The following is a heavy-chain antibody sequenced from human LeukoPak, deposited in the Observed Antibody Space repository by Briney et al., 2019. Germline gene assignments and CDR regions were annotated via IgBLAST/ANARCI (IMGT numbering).Heavy chain of an antibody. Sequence: PSQTLSLTCAISGDSVSSNSATWNWIRQSPSRGLEWLGGTFYRSELYNDYALSVKSRIAINPDTSKNRFSLQLNSVTPEDTAVYYCTRGIPAAGTFAFDYWGQGTLVTVSS. V-gene: IGHV6-1*01. CDR1: GDSVSSNSAT. CDR2: TFYRSELYN. J-gene: IGHJ4*02. CDR3: TRGIPAAGTFAFDY. D-gene: IGHD6-13*01.